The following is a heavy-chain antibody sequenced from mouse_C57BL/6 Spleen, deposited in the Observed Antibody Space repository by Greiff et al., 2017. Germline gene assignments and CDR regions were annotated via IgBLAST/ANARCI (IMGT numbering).Heavy chain of an antibody. D-gene: IGHD2-4*01. J-gene: IGHJ4*01. V-gene: IGHV5-12*01. CDR2: ISNGGGST. CDR3: ARPIYDYVSYYAMDY. Sequence: EVHLVESGGGLVQPGGSLKLSCAASGFTFSDYYMYWVRQTPEKRLEWVAYISNGGGSTYYPDTVKGRFTISRDNAKNTLYLQMSRLKSEDTAMYYCARPIYDYVSYYAMDYWGQGTSVTVSS. CDR1: GFTFSDYY.